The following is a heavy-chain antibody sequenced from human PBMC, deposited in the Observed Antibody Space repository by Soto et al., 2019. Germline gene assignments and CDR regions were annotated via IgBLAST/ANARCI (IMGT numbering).Heavy chain of an antibody. CDR3: ARGIAVAGNNWFDP. V-gene: IGHV3-30-3*01. J-gene: IGHJ5*02. CDR2: ISYDGSKK. D-gene: IGHD6-19*01. Sequence: GGSLRLSCAASGFTFSRCAMHWVRQAPGKGLEWVAVISYDGSKKYYADSVKGRFTISRDNSKNTLYLQMNSLRSEDTAVYYCARGIAVAGNNWFDPWGQGTLVTVSS. CDR1: GFTFSRCA.